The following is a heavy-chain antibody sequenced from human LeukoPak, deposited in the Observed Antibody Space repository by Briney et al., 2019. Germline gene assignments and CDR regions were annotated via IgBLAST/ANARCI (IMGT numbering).Heavy chain of an antibody. Sequence: PGGSLRLSCAASGFTLSSYAMSWARQAPGKGLEWVSDISGSGRNTYYADSVKGRFTISRDNSKNTLFLQMNSLRADDTAVYYCAKASGNSYYYFDSWGQGSLVTVSS. V-gene: IGHV3-23*01. CDR1: GFTLSSYA. D-gene: IGHD3-22*01. J-gene: IGHJ4*02. CDR3: AKASGNSYYYFDS. CDR2: ISGSGRNT.